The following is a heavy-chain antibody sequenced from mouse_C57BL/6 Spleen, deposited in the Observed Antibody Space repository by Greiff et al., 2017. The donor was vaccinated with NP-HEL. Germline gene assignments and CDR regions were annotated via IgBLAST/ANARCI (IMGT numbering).Heavy chain of an antibody. CDR1: GYTFTDYN. CDR3: ARWGYYVPFDY. CDR2: INPNNGGT. Sequence: EVKLMESGPELVKPGASVKMSCKASGYTFTDYNMHWVKQSHGKSLEWIGYINPNNGGTSYNQKFKGKATLTVNKSSSTAYMELRSLTSEDSAVYYCARWGYYVPFDYWGQGTTLTVSS. J-gene: IGHJ2*01. V-gene: IGHV1-22*01. D-gene: IGHD2-3*01.